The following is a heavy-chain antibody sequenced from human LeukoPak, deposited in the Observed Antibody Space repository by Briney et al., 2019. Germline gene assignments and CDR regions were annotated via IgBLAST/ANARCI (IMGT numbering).Heavy chain of an antibody. CDR1: GLTFSDYY. Sequence: GGSLRLSCAVSGLTFSDYYMSWTRQAPGKGPELVSYISPSGSSIFYVDSVKGRFTISRDNAKNSLYLQMNSLRAEDTAVYYCARRSPITIFGVVARVDWFDPWGQGTLVTVSS. J-gene: IGHJ5*02. V-gene: IGHV3-11*04. D-gene: IGHD3-3*01. CDR2: ISPSGSSI. CDR3: ARRSPITIFGVVARVDWFDP.